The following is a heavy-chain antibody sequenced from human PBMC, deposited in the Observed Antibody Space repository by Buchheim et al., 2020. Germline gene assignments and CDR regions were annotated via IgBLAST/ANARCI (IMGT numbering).Heavy chain of an antibody. CDR3: ARDKGAAAGTRDNWFDP. CDR2: LYYSGST. V-gene: IGHV4-31*03. CDR1: GGSISSGGYY. D-gene: IGHD6-13*01. J-gene: IGHJ5*02. Sequence: QVQLQESGPGLVKPSQTLSLTCTVSGGSISSGGYYWSWIRQHPGKGLEWIGYLYYSGSTYYNPSLKSRVTISVATSKNQFSLKLSSGTAADTAVYYCARDKGAAAGTRDNWFDPWGQGTL.